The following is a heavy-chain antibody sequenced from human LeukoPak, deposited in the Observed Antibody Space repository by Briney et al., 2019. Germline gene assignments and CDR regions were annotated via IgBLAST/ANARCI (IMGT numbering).Heavy chain of an antibody. V-gene: IGHV4-59*01. J-gene: IGHJ4*02. Sequence: PSETLSLTCTVSGGSISSYYWSWIRQPPGKGLEWIGYIYYTGSTNYNPSLTSRANISVDTSKNQFSLNLTSVTAADTAVYYCARWGSIAVARFDYWGQGTLVTVSS. D-gene: IGHD6-6*01. CDR3: ARWGSIAVARFDY. CDR2: IYYTGST. CDR1: GGSISSYY.